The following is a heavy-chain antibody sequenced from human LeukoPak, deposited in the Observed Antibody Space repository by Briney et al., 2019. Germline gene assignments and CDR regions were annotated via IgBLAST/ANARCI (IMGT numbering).Heavy chain of an antibody. CDR3: ARRWGAMVN. CDR2: INHSGST. CDR1: GGSISSSSYY. J-gene: IGHJ4*02. D-gene: IGHD5-18*01. V-gene: IGHV4-39*07. Sequence: SETLSLTCTVSGGSISSSSYYWGWIRQPPGKGLEWIGEINHSGSTNYNPSLKSRVTISVDTSKNQFSLKLSSVTAADTAVYYCARRWGAMVNWGQGTLVTVSS.